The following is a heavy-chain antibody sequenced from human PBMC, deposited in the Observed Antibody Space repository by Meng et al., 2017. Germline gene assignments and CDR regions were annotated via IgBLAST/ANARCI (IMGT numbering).Heavy chain of an antibody. D-gene: IGHD3-22*01. CDR1: GGSISSSSYY. Sequence: SETLSLTCTVSGGSISSSSYYWGWIRQPPGKGREWIGSIYYSGSTYYNPSLKSRVTISADTSKNQFSLKLSSVTAADTAVYYCARAYYDSSPDYWGQGTLVTVSS. J-gene: IGHJ4*02. CDR3: ARAYYDSSPDY. V-gene: IGHV4-39*07. CDR2: IYYSGST.